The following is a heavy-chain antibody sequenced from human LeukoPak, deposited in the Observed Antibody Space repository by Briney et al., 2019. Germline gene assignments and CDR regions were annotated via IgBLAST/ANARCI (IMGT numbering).Heavy chain of an antibody. Sequence: TSETLSLTCAVYGGSFSGYYWNWIRQPPGKGLEWIGEINHSGSTNYNPSLNSRVTISVDTSKNQFSLKLSSVTAADTAVYYCARSRYILVGATRVSPNWFDPWGQEPWSPSPQ. V-gene: IGHV4-34*01. J-gene: IGHJ5*02. D-gene: IGHD1-26*01. CDR1: GGSFSGYY. CDR2: INHSGST. CDR3: ARSRYILVGATRVSPNWFDP.